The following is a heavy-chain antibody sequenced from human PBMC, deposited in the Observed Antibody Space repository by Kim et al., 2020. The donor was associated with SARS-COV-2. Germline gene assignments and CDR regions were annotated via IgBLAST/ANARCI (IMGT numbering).Heavy chain of an antibody. J-gene: IGHJ4*02. Sequence: SETPSLTCTVSGGSISSSSYYWGWIRQPPGKGLEWIGSIYYSGSTYYNPSLKSRVTISVDTSKNQFSLKLSSVTAADTAVYYCARTYYDILTGYWEVFDYWGQGTLVTVSS. V-gene: IGHV4-39*07. CDR3: ARTYYDILTGYWEVFDY. CDR2: IYYSGST. CDR1: GGSISSSSYY. D-gene: IGHD3-9*01.